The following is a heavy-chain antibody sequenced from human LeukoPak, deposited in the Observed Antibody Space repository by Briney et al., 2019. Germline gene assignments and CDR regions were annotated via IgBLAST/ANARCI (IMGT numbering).Heavy chain of an antibody. CDR2: INPNTGAT. Sequence: GASATVSCKASGYTFTGYYMHWVRQTPGRGVEWMGWINPNTGATKNAQKFQGRVTMTRDTSISTAYMELSRLTSEDTAIYYCARTPYVSGSIGWFDPWGQGTLVTVAS. CDR3: ARTPYVSGSIGWFDP. CDR1: GYTFTGYY. J-gene: IGHJ5*02. V-gene: IGHV1-2*02. D-gene: IGHD3-10*01.